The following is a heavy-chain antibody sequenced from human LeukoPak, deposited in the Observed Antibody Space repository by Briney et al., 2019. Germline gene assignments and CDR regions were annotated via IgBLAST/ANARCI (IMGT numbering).Heavy chain of an antibody. D-gene: IGHD5-12*01. CDR1: GFTFTNAW. CDR3: AREYTGSDYFDS. V-gene: IGHV3-69-1*02. J-gene: IGHJ4*02. Sequence: GESLKISCAASGFTFTNAWMNWVRQAPGKGLEWVSYISDTSTIYYADSVKGRLTISRDNAKKSLYLQMNSLRAEDTAVYYCAREYTGSDYFDSWAREPWSPSPQ. CDR2: ISDTSTI.